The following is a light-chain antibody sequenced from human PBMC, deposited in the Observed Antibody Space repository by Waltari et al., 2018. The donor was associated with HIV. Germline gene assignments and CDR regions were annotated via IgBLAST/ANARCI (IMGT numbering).Light chain of an antibody. Sequence: DIVMTQSPDSLAVSLGERATINCKASQSVLFSSNNTDYLAWYQQKRGQPARLLLYWASTRESAVPDRFSGSGSGADFTLTISSLQAEDVAVYYCQQYYSTPLTFGGGTKVEIK. CDR2: WAS. CDR3: QQYYSTPLT. V-gene: IGKV4-1*01. CDR1: QSVLFSSNNTDY. J-gene: IGKJ4*01.